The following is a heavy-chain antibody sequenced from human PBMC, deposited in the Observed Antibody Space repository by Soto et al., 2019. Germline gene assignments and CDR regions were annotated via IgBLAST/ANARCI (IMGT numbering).Heavy chain of an antibody. CDR2: IYYSGST. D-gene: IGHD2-21*02. CDR1: GGSISSYY. J-gene: IGHJ4*02. Sequence: SETLSLTCTVSGGSISSYYWSWIRQPPGKGLEWIGYIYYSGSTNYNPPLKSRVTISVDTSKNQFSLKLSSVTAADTAVYYCARGWGLVFDYWGQGTLVTVSS. V-gene: IGHV4-59*01. CDR3: ARGWGLVFDY.